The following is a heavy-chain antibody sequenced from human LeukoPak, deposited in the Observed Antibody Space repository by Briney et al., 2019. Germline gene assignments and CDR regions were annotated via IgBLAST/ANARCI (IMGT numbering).Heavy chain of an antibody. CDR1: GFTFSSYW. J-gene: IGHJ4*02. Sequence: GSLRLSCAASGFTFSSYWMHWVRQAPGKGLVWVSRINTDGSSTSYADSVKGRFTISRDNAKNTLYLQMNSLRAEDTAVYYCAREWDFWSGYPFDYWGQGTLVTVSS. D-gene: IGHD3-3*01. V-gene: IGHV3-74*01. CDR3: AREWDFWSGYPFDY. CDR2: INTDGSST.